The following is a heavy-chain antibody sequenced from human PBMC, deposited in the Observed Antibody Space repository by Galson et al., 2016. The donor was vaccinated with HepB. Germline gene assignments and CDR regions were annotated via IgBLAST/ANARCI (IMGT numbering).Heavy chain of an antibody. Sequence: TLSLTCTVSGSSISSGYYWNWIRHQPGKGLEWIGYIYYSGNTYYNPSPKSRATISIDTSKNQFSLKLTSATVADTAVYYCARDRSHSSRGSYVPLEYWGPGTLVTVSS. CDR3: ARDRSHSSRGSYVPLEY. CDR2: IYYSGNT. V-gene: IGHV4-31*03. CDR1: GSSISSGYY. D-gene: IGHD1-26*01. J-gene: IGHJ4*02.